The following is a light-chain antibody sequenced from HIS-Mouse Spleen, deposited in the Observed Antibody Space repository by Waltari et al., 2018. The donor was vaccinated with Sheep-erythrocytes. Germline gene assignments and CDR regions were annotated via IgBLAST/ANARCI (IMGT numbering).Light chain of an antibody. J-gene: IGLJ1*01. V-gene: IGLV2-11*01. CDR2: DVS. CDR1: TSDVGGYNY. Sequence: QSALPPPRSVSGSPGQSVTISCTGTTSDVGGYNYVSWYQQHPGKAPKLMIYDVSKRPSGVPDRFSGSKSGNTASLTISGLQAEDEADYYCCSYAGSYNHVFATGTKVTVL. CDR3: CSYAGSYNHV.